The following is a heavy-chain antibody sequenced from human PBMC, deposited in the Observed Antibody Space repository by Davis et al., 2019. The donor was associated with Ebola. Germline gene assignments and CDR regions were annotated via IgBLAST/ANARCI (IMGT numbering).Heavy chain of an antibody. D-gene: IGHD3-3*01. CDR1: VITFSSYA. V-gene: IGHV3-23*01. CDR2: ISGSGGTT. CDR3: ARSGLSFGVVKYHYGMDV. J-gene: IGHJ6*04. Sequence: GESLKISCADSVITFSSYAMTWVRQAPGKGLEWVSAISGSGGTTYYAGSVKGRFTVSRDNSKKTMYLQMNSLRAEDTAVYYCARSGLSFGVVKYHYGMDVWGKGTTDTVSS.